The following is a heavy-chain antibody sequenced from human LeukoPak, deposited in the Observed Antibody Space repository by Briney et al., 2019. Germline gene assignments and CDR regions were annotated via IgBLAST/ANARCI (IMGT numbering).Heavy chain of an antibody. CDR1: GGSFSGYY. D-gene: IGHD3-16*02. V-gene: IGHV4-34*01. J-gene: IGHJ4*02. CDR3: ARVIPYDYVWGGYRAFDY. CDR2: INHSGST. Sequence: SETLSLTCAVYGGSFSGYYWSWIRQPPGKGLEWIGEINHSGSTNYNPSLKSRVTISVDTSKNQFSLKLSSVTAADTAVCYCARVIPYDYVWGGYRAFDYWGQGTLVTVSS.